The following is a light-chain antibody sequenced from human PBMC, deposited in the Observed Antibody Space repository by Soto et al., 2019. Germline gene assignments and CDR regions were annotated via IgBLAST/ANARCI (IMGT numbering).Light chain of an antibody. J-gene: IGKJ1*01. CDR2: GAS. CDR1: QSVSSS. Sequence: EVVMTQSPATLSMSPGERATLSCRASQSVSSSLAWYQQKPGQAPRLLIYGASTRATGIPDRFSGSGSETEFTLTIISLQAEDFAIYYCQQYNNWWTFGQGTKVEIK. CDR3: QQYNNWWT. V-gene: IGKV3-15*01.